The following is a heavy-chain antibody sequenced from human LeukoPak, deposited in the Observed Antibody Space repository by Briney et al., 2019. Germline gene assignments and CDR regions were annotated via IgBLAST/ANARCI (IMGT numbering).Heavy chain of an antibody. CDR2: VYMTDSA. J-gene: IGHJ3*01. CDR3: ARDMRLITSAFDV. D-gene: IGHD2-2*01. Sequence: RSSETLSLTCTVSGGSMSGFFWSWTRRPAGKGLEWIGRVYMTDSATYSPSLKSRVSMSIDTSKSQFSLRLSSVTAADTAVYYCARDMRLITSAFDVWGQGTTVTVSS. CDR1: GGSMSGFF. V-gene: IGHV4-4*07.